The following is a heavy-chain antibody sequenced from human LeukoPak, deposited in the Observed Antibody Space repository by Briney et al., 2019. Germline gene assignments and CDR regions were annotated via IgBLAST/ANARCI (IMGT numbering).Heavy chain of an antibody. Sequence: GGSLRLSCAASGFTFSDYYMSWIRQAPGKGLEWVSYISSSSSYTYYADSVKGRFTISRDNAKNSLYLQMNSLRAEDTAVYYCARETYCSSASCAIDYWGRGTLVTVSS. V-gene: IGHV3-11*06. J-gene: IGHJ4*02. CDR3: ARETYCSSASCAIDY. D-gene: IGHD2-2*01. CDR2: ISSSSSYT. CDR1: GFTFSDYY.